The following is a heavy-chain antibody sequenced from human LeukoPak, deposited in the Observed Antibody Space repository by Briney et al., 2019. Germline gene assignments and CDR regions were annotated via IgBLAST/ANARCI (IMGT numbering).Heavy chain of an antibody. CDR3: AKDAAAVNSSGWFYFDY. CDR2: LSGGGGGT. V-gene: IGHV3-23*01. D-gene: IGHD6-19*01. CDR1: GFTFSSYA. Sequence: GGSLRLSCAASGFTFSSYAMSWVRQAPGKGLEWVSALSGGGGGTYYADSVEGRFTISRDNSKNTLYLQMNSLTAEDTAVYYCAKDAAAVNSSGWFYFDYWGQGTLVTVSS. J-gene: IGHJ4*02.